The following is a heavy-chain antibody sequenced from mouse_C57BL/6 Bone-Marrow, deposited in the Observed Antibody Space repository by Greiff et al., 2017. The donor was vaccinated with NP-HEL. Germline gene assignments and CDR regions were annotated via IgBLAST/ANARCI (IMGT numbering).Heavy chain of an antibody. Sequence: DVHLVESGGDLVKPGGSLKLSCAASGFTFSSYGMSWVRQTPDKRLEWVATISSGGSYTYYPDSVKGRFTISRDNAKNTLYLQMSRLKSEDTAMYYCARQGLRLFDYWGQGTTLTVSS. D-gene: IGHD2-4*01. J-gene: IGHJ2*01. CDR2: ISSGGSYT. CDR1: GFTFSSYG. CDR3: ARQGLRLFDY. V-gene: IGHV5-6*01.